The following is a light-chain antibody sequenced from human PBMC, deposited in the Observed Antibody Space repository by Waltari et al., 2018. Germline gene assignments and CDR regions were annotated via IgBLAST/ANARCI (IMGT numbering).Light chain of an antibody. CDR2: GAS. CDR3: QQYRLS. CDR1: QTIYDN. V-gene: IGKV3-15*01. Sequence: EVELTQSPATLSVSPGERATLSCRASQTIYDNLAWYQQKPGQAPRLLIWGASNRAPGIPDRFSGSGFGTGFTLTISSLESDDFAVYYCQQYRLSFAGGTKVDIK. J-gene: IGKJ4*01.